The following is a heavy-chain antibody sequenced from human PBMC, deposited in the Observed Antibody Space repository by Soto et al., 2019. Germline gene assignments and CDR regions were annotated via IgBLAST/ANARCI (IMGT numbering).Heavy chain of an antibody. CDR3: ARHSGAGYDITD. CDR1: GGSISSSSYY. J-gene: IGHJ4*02. D-gene: IGHD3-9*01. Sequence: QLQLQESGPGLVKPSETLSLTCTVSGGSISSSSYYWGWIRQPPGKGLEWIGSIYYSGSTYYNPSLKSRVTISVDTSKNQFSLKLSSVTAADTAVYYCARHSGAGYDITDWGQGTLVTVSS. V-gene: IGHV4-39*01. CDR2: IYYSGST.